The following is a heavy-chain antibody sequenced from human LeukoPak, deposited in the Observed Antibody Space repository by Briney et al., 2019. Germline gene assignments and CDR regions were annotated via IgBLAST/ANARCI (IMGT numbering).Heavy chain of an antibody. CDR3: ARVDVTSGLYSGSFDP. CDR1: GYTFTGYY. D-gene: IGHD2-15*01. CDR2: INPNSGGT. J-gene: IGHJ5*02. Sequence: ASVKVSCKASGYTFTGYYMHWVRQAPGQGLEWMGWINPNSGGTNYAQKFQGRVTMTRDTSISTAYMELSRLRSDDTAVYSCARVDVTSGLYSGSFDPWGQGTLVIVSS. V-gene: IGHV1-2*02.